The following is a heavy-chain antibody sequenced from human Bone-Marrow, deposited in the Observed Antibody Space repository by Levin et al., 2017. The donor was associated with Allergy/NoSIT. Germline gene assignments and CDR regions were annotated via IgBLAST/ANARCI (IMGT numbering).Heavy chain of an antibody. D-gene: IGHD3-10*01. Sequence: KMSGPTLVKPTQTLTLTCTVSGFSLTTDGVGVGWIRQPPGKALEWLALVYWDDEKIYSPSLRHRLTVTRDTSKDEVVLTMTNMDPVDTATYYCARRTTVRGLLANYWYFDFWGRGTLVTVSS. CDR1: GFSLTTDGVG. CDR2: VYWDDEK. J-gene: IGHJ2*01. CDR3: ARRTTVRGLLANYWYFDF. V-gene: IGHV2-5*02.